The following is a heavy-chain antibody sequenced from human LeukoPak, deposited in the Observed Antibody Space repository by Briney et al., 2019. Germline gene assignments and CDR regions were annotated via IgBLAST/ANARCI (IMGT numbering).Heavy chain of an antibody. Sequence: GASVTVSFKVSGYTLTELSMHWVRQAPGKGGEGMGGFDPEDGETIYAHKFQGRVTMTEDTSTDTAYMELSSLRSEDTAVYYCATDLGETFDYWGQGTLVTVSS. CDR2: FDPEDGET. J-gene: IGHJ4*02. V-gene: IGHV1-24*01. CDR1: GYTLTELS. D-gene: IGHD1-26*01. CDR3: ATDLGETFDY.